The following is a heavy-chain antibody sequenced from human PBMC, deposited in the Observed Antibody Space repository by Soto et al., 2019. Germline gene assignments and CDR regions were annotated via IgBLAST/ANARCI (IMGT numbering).Heavy chain of an antibody. D-gene: IGHD3-16*02. J-gene: IGHJ3*02. V-gene: IGHV1-46*03. CDR1: GYTFTSYY. Sequence: ASGKVSCKASGYTFTSYYMHWVRQAPGQGLEWMGIINPSGGSASYAQKFQGRVTMTRDTSTSTVYMELSSLRSEDTAVYYCARDPGYDYIWGSYRDDAFDIWGQGTMVTVSS. CDR2: INPSGGSA. CDR3: ARDPGYDYIWGSYRDDAFDI.